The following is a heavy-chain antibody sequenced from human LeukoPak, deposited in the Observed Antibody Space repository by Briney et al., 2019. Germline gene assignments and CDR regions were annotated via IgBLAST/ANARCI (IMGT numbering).Heavy chain of an antibody. CDR3: ARGGPNHDFDI. CDR2: INNDGSDT. Sequence: GGSLRLSCAASGFTFISYWIHWVRQAPGEGLVWVSRINNDGSDTIYANSVKGRFTVSRDNANNMLYLQMNSLRAEDTALYYCARGGPNHDFDIWGQGTMVSVSS. CDR1: GFTFISYW. J-gene: IGHJ3*02. D-gene: IGHD3-16*01. V-gene: IGHV3-74*01.